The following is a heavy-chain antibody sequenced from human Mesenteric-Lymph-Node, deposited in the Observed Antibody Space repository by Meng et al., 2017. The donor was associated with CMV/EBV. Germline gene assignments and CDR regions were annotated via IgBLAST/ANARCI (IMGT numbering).Heavy chain of an antibody. CDR2: IYYSGST. Sequence: SETLSLTCTVSGGSISSYYWSWIRQPPGKGLEWIGYIYYSGSTNYNPSLKSRVTISLDTSNNQFSLKLTSVTAADTAVYYCARDRGGGAFDIWGQGTMVTVSS. CDR3: ARDRGGGAFDI. D-gene: IGHD2-15*01. J-gene: IGHJ3*02. CDR1: GGSISSYY. V-gene: IGHV4-59*01.